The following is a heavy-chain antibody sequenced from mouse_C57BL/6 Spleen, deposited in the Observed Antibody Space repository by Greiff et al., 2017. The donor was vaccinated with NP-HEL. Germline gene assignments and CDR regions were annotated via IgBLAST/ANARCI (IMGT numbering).Heavy chain of an antibody. Sequence: VQLQQPGAELVMPGASVKLSCKASGYTFTSYWMHWVKQRPRQGLEWIGEIDPSDSYTNYNQKFKGKSTLTVDKASSTAYMQLSRLTSEDAAVYYCARSAYGKDAMDYWGQGTSVTVSS. J-gene: IGHJ4*01. V-gene: IGHV1-69*01. CDR3: ARSAYGKDAMDY. D-gene: IGHD2-1*01. CDR2: IDPSDSYT. CDR1: GYTFTSYW.